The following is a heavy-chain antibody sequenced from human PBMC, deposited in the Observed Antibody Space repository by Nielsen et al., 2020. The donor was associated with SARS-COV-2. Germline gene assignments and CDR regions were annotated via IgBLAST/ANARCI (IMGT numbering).Heavy chain of an antibody. Sequence: SETLSLTCTVSGGSISSGDYYWSWIRQPPGKGLEWIGYIYYSGSTYYNPSLKSRVTISVDTSKNQFSLKLSSVTAADTAVYYCARDRYCSGGSCTNRVMGYYGMDVWGQGTTVTSP. V-gene: IGHV4-30-4*01. CDR3: ARDRYCSGGSCTNRVMGYYGMDV. CDR1: GGSISSGDYY. D-gene: IGHD2-15*01. CDR2: IYYSGST. J-gene: IGHJ6*02.